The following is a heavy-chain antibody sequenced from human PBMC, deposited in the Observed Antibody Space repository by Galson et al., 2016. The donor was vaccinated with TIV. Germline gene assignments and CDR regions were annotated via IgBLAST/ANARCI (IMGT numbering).Heavy chain of an antibody. V-gene: IGHV1-18*01. CDR2: ICTYNGYT. J-gene: IGHJ5*02. D-gene: IGHD2-2*01. CDR1: GYSFTNYG. Sequence: SVKVSCKASGYSFTNYGIAWVRQAPGQGLEWMGWICTYNGYTDYAQKLQGRVTITRDTSASTAYMELSSLRSEDTATYYCARLGYCSSMSCFQFDPWGQGTLVTVSS. CDR3: ARLGYCSSMSCFQFDP.